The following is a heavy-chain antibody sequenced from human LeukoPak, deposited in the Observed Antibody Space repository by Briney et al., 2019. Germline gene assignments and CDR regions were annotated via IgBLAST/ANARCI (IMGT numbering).Heavy chain of an antibody. D-gene: IGHD2/OR15-2a*01. CDR2: TFYRPNWYN. J-gene: IGHJ3*02. Sequence: SQTLSLTCGISGDSVSSNSAAWNWIRQSPSRGLEWLGRTFYRPNWYNDYAPSVKSRITVNPDTSKNQFSLQLNSVTPEDTAVYYCARGSFYTFDIWGQGTMVTVSS. CDR3: ARGSFYTFDI. V-gene: IGHV6-1*01. CDR1: GDSVSSNSAA.